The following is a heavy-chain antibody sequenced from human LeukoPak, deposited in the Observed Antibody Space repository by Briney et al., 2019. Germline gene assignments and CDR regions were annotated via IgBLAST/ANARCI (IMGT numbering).Heavy chain of an antibody. CDR3: ARTRLVGATSWFDP. CDR1: GYTFTGYY. J-gene: IGHJ5*02. Sequence: ASVKVSCKASGYTFTGYYMHWVRQAPGQGLEWMGWINPNSGGTNYAQKFQGRVTMTRDTSISTAYMELSRLRSDDTAVYYCARTRLVGATSWFDPWGQGTLVTVSS. D-gene: IGHD1-26*01. V-gene: IGHV1-2*02. CDR2: INPNSGGT.